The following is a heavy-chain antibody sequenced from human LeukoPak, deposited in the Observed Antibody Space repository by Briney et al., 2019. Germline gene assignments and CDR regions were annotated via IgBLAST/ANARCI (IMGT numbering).Heavy chain of an antibody. Sequence: GGSLRLSCAASGFTFSGSAMHWVRQASGKGLEWVGRIRSKANSYATAYAASVKGRFTISRDDSKNTAYLQMNSLKTEDTAVYYCTIGYYGDYRDYFDYWGQGTLVTVSS. J-gene: IGHJ4*02. CDR1: GFTFSGSA. V-gene: IGHV3-73*01. CDR2: IRSKANSYAT. D-gene: IGHD4-17*01. CDR3: TIGYYGDYRDYFDY.